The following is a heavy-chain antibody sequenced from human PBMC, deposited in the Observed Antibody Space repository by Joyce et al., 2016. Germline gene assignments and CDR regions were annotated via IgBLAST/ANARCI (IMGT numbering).Heavy chain of an antibody. CDR1: GFSFRQFS. CDR2: ISSDGSNK. Sequence: QVQLVESGGGVGQPGRSLTLSCAASGFSFRQFSMVWIRQAPGKGLEWGAVISSDGSNKYYADSAKGRFIISRDNSKNTLNLQMTGLRSDDTGVYYCARGTTVTRMGNWFDPWGQGTLVTVSS. J-gene: IGHJ5*02. D-gene: IGHD4-17*01. V-gene: IGHV3-30-3*01. CDR3: ARGTTVTRMGNWFDP.